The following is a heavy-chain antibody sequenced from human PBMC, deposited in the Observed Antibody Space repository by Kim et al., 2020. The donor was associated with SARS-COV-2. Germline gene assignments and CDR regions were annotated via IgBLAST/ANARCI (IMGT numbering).Heavy chain of an antibody. J-gene: IGHJ6*03. V-gene: IGHV3-43*02. D-gene: IGHD3-3*01. CDR2: ISADGGTS. CDR3: VKDSFRVVPTYYMDV. CDR1: GFTFYNYG. Sequence: GGSLRLSCEVSGFTFYNYGMHWVRQVPGRGLEWVSLISADGGTSYYADSVKGRFTISRDNSKNSLYLQMDSLRTEDTALYFCVKDSFRVVPTYYMDVWGKGTSVSV.